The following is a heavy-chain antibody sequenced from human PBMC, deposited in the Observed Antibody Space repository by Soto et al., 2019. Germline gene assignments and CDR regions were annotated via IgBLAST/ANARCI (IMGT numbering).Heavy chain of an antibody. CDR2: INPSGGST. Sequence: GASVKVSCKASGYTFTSYYMHGVRQAPGQGLEWMGIINPSGGSTIYAQKFQGRVTMTRDTSTSTVYMELSSLRSEDTAVYYCARDSRAEYDILTGYRYAHFDYWGQGTLVTVSS. V-gene: IGHV1-46*01. D-gene: IGHD3-9*01. CDR3: ARDSRAEYDILTGYRYAHFDY. CDR1: GYTFTSYY. J-gene: IGHJ4*02.